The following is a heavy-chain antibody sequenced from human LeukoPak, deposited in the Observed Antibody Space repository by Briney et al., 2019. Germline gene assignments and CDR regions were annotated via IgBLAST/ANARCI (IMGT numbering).Heavy chain of an antibody. CDR1: GFTFSRNW. CDR3: VRDLGIAVAPGY. J-gene: IGHJ4*02. CDR2: INSDGSST. V-gene: IGHV3-74*01. D-gene: IGHD6-19*01. Sequence: GGSLRHSCAASGFTFSRNWLHWVRQAPGKGLVWVSRINSDGSSTNYADSVKGRFTISRGNAKNTLHLQMNSLRAEDTAVYYCVRDLGIAVAPGYWGEGTLVTVSS.